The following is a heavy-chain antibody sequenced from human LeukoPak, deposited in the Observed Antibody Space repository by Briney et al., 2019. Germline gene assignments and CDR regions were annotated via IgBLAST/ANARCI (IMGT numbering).Heavy chain of an antibody. D-gene: IGHD3-22*01. CDR3: AKRGVVIRVILVGFHKEAYYFDS. CDR1: GITLSNYG. V-gene: IGHV3-23*01. Sequence: GSLLLSSAVSGITLSNYGMSWVRPAPGKGLEWVAGISDSGGRTNYADSVKGRFTISRDNSKNTLYLQMNSLRAEDTAVYFCAKRGVVIRVILVGFHKEAYYFDSWGQGALVTVPS. CDR2: ISDSGGRT. J-gene: IGHJ4*02.